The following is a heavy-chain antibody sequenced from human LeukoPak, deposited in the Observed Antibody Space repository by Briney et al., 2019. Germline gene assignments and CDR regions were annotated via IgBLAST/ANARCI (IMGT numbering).Heavy chain of an antibody. CDR1: GGSISSYY. CDR3: ARTYSYGPQYYFDY. CDR2: IYYSGST. Sequence: PSETLSLTCTVTGGSISSYYWSWIRQPPGKGLEWIGYIYYSGSTNYNPSLKSRVTISVDTSKNQFSLKLSSVTAADTAVYYCARTYSYGPQYYFDYWGQGTLVTVSS. V-gene: IGHV4-59*01. J-gene: IGHJ4*02. D-gene: IGHD5-18*01.